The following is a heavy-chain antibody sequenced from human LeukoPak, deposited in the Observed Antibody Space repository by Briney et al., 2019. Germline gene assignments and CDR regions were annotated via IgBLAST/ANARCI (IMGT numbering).Heavy chain of an antibody. V-gene: IGHV3-48*04. J-gene: IGHJ4*02. CDR1: GFTFSRYS. Sequence: GGSLRLSCAASGFTFSRYSMNWVRQAPGKGLEWVSYITSSSSTIYYADSVKGRFTISRDNAKNSLYLQMNSLRAEDTAVYYCARAPGYYYGSGSSLDYWGQGTLVTVSS. D-gene: IGHD3-10*01. CDR2: ITSSSSTI. CDR3: ARAPGYYYGSGSSLDY.